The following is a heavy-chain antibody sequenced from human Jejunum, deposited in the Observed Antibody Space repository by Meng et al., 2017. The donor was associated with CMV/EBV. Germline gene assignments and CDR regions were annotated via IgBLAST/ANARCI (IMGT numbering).Heavy chain of an antibody. J-gene: IGHJ4*02. CDR3: ARGTGSGSWLIDS. CDR1: GFPFSSFA. CDR2: IPFVRNNE. D-gene: IGHD6-13*01. Sequence: SGFPFSSFAMHWVRRAPGKELECVAVIPFVRNNEHSADSVQGRFTISRDNSKNTLYLPVNSLRLEDTGVYYCARGTGSGSWLIDSWGQGTLVTVSS. V-gene: IGHV3-30*04.